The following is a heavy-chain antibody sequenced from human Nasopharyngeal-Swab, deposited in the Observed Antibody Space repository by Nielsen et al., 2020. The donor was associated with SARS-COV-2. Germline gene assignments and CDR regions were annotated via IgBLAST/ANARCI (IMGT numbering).Heavy chain of an antibody. CDR2: ISFDGTNK. J-gene: IGHJ3*01. Sequence: GESLKISCAASGFIFHSFAMHWVRQSPGKGLEWVALISFDGTNKYYAGSVRGRFTISRDTSKDTLYLQMNNLRAEDTAVYYCVRDRDIFGYDSSGYCGADAFDLWGQGTMVTVSA. CDR1: GFIFHSFA. V-gene: IGHV3-30*04. CDR3: VRDRDIFGYDSSGYCGADAFDL. D-gene: IGHD3-22*01.